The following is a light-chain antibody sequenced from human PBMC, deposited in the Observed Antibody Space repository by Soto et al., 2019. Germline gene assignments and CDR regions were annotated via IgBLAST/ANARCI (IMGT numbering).Light chain of an antibody. CDR3: QQYGSSLIT. Sequence: EIVLTQSPGTLSLSRGERATLXXRASQSVSSSYLAWYQQKPGQAPRFXIYGASSRATGIPDRFSGSGSGTDFTLTISRLEPEDFAVYYCQQYGSSLITFGQGTRLEIK. CDR2: GAS. V-gene: IGKV3-20*01. J-gene: IGKJ5*01. CDR1: QSVSSSY.